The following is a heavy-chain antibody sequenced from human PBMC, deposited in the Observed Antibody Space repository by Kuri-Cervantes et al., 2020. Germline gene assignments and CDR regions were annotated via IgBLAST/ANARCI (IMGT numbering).Heavy chain of an antibody. Sequence: ASVKVSCKASGYTFTSSGIIWVRQAPGQGLEWMGWISGYNGNTNYAQRLQGRVSMTTDTSTSTAYMELRSLRSDDTAVYYCARGPGTGAYLPPDYWGQGTLVTVSS. CDR2: ISGYNGNT. V-gene: IGHV1-18*01. CDR1: GYTFTSSG. CDR3: ARGPGTGAYLPPDY. J-gene: IGHJ4*02. D-gene: IGHD2-8*02.